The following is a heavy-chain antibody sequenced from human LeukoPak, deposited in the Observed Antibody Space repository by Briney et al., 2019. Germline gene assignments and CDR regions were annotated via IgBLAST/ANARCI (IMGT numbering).Heavy chain of an antibody. V-gene: IGHV1-69*01. D-gene: IGHD3-22*01. Sequence: SVKVSCKASGGTFTNYAINWVRQAPGPGLEWIGGIIPIVGTAYYAQKFQGRVTITADESTSTVYMELNSLKSEDTAVYYCARGWDHDSGGRPTAYVYWGQGTLVTVSS. J-gene: IGHJ4*02. CDR3: ARGWDHDSGGRPTAYVY. CDR2: IIPIVGTA. CDR1: GGTFTNYA.